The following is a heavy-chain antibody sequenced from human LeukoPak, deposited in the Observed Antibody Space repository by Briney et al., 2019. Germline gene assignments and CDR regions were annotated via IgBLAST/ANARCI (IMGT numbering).Heavy chain of an antibody. Sequence: PGGSLRLSCAASGFTFSSYWMHWVRQAPGKGLVWVSRINSDGSSTSYADSVKGRFTISRDNAKDTLYLQMNSLRAEDTAVYYCAARGSSGWYSRRTIDYWGQGTLVTVSS. D-gene: IGHD6-19*01. V-gene: IGHV3-74*01. CDR1: GFTFSSYW. CDR2: INSDGSST. J-gene: IGHJ4*02. CDR3: AARGSSGWYSRRTIDY.